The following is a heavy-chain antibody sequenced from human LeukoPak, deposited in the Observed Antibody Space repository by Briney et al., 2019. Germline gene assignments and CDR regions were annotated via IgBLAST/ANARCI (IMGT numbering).Heavy chain of an antibody. CDR1: GFTFSSYA. D-gene: IGHD4-17*01. J-gene: IGHJ3*02. CDR2: ISYDGSNK. CDR3: AREVRYGDYADAFDI. V-gene: IGHV3-30*04. Sequence: PGGSLRLSCAASGFTFSSYAMHWVSQAPGKGLEWVAVISYDGSNKYYADSVKGRFTISRDNSKNTLYLQMNSLRGEDTAVYYCAREVRYGDYADAFDIWGQGTLVTVS.